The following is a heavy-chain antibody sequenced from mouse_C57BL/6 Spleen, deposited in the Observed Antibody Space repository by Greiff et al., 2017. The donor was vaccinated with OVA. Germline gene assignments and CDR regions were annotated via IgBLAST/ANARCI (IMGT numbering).Heavy chain of an antibody. Sequence: QVQLKQPGAELVMPGASVKLSCKASGYTFTSYWMHWVKQRPGQGLEWIGEIDPSDSYTNYNQKFKGKSTLTVDKSSSTAYMQLSSLTSEDSAVYYCARSRVPITTVVGGGFAYWGQGTLVTVSA. D-gene: IGHD1-1*01. J-gene: IGHJ3*01. CDR2: IDPSDSYT. CDR1: GYTFTSYW. CDR3: ARSRVPITTVVGGGFAY. V-gene: IGHV1-69*01.